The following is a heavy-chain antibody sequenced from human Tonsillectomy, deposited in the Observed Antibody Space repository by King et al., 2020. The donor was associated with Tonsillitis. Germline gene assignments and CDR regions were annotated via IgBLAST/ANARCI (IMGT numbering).Heavy chain of an antibody. D-gene: IGHD3-9*01. CDR3: ARGWGYEILTEYTDYGMDV. Sequence: VQLVESGGGVVQPGRSLRLSCAASGFTLSDYALHWVRQAPGKGLEWVALISLDGNKKYYADSVKGRFTISRDEPKNTLYLQMNSLRADDTAVYYCARGWGYEILTEYTDYGMDVWGQGTTVSVAS. J-gene: IGHJ6*02. CDR1: GFTLSDYA. CDR2: ISLDGNKK. V-gene: IGHV3-30-3*01.